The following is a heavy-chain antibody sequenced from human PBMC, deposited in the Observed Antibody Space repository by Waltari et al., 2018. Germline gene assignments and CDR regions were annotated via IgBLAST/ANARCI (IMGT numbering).Heavy chain of an antibody. V-gene: IGHV4-30-4*08. Sequence: QVQLQESGPGLVKPSQTLSLTCTVSGASVSSSTYYWNWIRQHPGEGLQWIGFIYNSGSTHYNPSLRSRVTISVDRSKNQFSLQLTSVTAADTAVYYCASYVDTAMGLDFWGQGTLVTVSS. CDR2: IYNSGST. J-gene: IGHJ4*02. CDR3: ASYVDTAMGLDF. CDR1: GASVSSSTYY. D-gene: IGHD5-18*01.